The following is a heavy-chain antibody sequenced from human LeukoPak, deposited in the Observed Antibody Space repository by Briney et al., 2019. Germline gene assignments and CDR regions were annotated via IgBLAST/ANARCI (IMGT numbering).Heavy chain of an antibody. CDR2: INHSGST. CDR3: ARGYSGYYDSSGQGGYFDY. J-gene: IGHJ4*02. D-gene: IGHD3-22*01. Sequence: PSETLSLTCAVYGGSFSGYYWSWIRQPPGKGLEWIGEINHSGSTNYNPSLKSRVTISVDTSKNQFSLKLSSVTAADTAVHYCARGYSGYYDSSGQGGYFDYWGQGTLVTVSS. CDR1: GGSFSGYY. V-gene: IGHV4-34*01.